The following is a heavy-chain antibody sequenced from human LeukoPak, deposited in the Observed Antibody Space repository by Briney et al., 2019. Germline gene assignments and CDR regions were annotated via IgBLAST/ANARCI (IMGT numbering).Heavy chain of an antibody. J-gene: IGHJ4*02. D-gene: IGHD3-3*01. CDR2: ISYDGSNK. CDR3: AKDFGSYDFWSGYYYDY. V-gene: IGHV3-30*18. CDR1: VFTFSSYG. Sequence: GGSLRLSCAASVFTFSSYGMHWVRQAPGKGLEWVAVISYDGSNKYYADSVKGRFTISRDNSKNTLYLQMNSLRPEDTAVYYCAKDFGSYDFWSGYYYDYWGQGTLVTVSS.